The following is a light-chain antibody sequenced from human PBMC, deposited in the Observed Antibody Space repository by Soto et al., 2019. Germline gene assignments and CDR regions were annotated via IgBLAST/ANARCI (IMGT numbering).Light chain of an antibody. V-gene: IGLV2-14*03. CDR2: DVS. CDR3: SSYTSSDTYV. J-gene: IGLJ1*01. CDR1: SSDVCFYNY. Sequence: QSALTHPASVSGSPGQSVTIFCTPTSSDVCFYNYVSWHQHHPCKAPKPMINDVSNRPSGVSSRFSGSKSGNTASLTISGLQSEDEADYYCSSYTSSDTYVFGTGTKVTVL.